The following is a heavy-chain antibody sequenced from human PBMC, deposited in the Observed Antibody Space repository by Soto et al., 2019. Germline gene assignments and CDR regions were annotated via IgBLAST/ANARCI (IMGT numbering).Heavy chain of an antibody. D-gene: IGHD3-22*01. CDR2: FDPEDGET. V-gene: IGHV1-24*01. Sequence: ASVKVSCKASGYTFTSYDINWVRQAPGKGLEWMGGFDPEDGETIYAQKFQGRVTMTEDTSTDTAYMELSSLRSEDTAVYYCATVYYYDSSGYKLNNWFDPWGQGTLVTVSS. J-gene: IGHJ5*02. CDR1: GYTFTSYD. CDR3: ATVYYYDSSGYKLNNWFDP.